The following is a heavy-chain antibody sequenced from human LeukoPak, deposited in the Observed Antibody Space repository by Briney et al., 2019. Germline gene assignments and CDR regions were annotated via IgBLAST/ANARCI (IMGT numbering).Heavy chain of an antibody. V-gene: IGHV3-20*01. CDR3: ARDRSGYSYGVDAFDI. J-gene: IGHJ3*02. CDR2: INWNGGRT. CDR1: GFTFSSYS. D-gene: IGHD1-26*01. Sequence: GGSLRLSCAASGFTFSSYSMSWVRQAPGKGLEWVSGINWNGGRTGYADSVKGRFTISRDNAKNSLYLQMNSLRAEDTALYHCARDRSGYSYGVDAFDIWGQGTMVTVSS.